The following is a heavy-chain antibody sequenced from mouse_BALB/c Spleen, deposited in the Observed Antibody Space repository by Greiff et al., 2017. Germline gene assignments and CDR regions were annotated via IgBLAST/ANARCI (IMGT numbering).Heavy chain of an antibody. Sequence: VKLQESGAELAKPGASVKMSCKASGYTFTSYWMHWVKQRPGQGLEWIGYINPSTGYTEYNQKFKDKATLTADKSSSTAYMQLSSLTSEDSAVYYCARYDYDEAWFAYWGQGTLVTVSA. D-gene: IGHD2-4*01. CDR2: INPSTGYT. J-gene: IGHJ3*01. V-gene: IGHV1-7*01. CDR3: ARYDYDEAWFAY. CDR1: GYTFTSYW.